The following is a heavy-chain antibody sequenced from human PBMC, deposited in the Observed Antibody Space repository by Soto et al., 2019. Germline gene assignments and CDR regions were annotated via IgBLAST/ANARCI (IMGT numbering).Heavy chain of an antibody. CDR2: INHSGST. D-gene: IGHD2-15*01. V-gene: IGHV4-34*01. CDR3: ARGYSGGYCSGGSCYSRTDAFDI. Sequence: SETLSLTCAVYGGSFSGYYWSWIRQPPGKGLEWIGEINHSGSTNYNPSLKSRVTISVDTSKNQFSLKLSSVTAADTAVYYCARGYSGGYCSGGSCYSRTDAFDIWGQGTMVTVSS. J-gene: IGHJ3*02. CDR1: GGSFSGYY.